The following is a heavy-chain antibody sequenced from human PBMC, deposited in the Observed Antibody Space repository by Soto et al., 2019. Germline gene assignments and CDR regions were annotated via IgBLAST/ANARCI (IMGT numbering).Heavy chain of an antibody. J-gene: IGHJ4*02. CDR3: ATHRSPTVTPFFY. CDR2: IYHSGST. Sequence: SETLSLTCAVSSGSISSSNWWSWVRQPPGKGLEWIGEIYHSGSTNYNPSLKSRVTISVDKSKNQFSLKLSSVTAADTAVYYCATHRSPTVTPFFYWGQGTLVTISS. CDR1: SGSISSSNW. D-gene: IGHD4-17*01. V-gene: IGHV4-4*02.